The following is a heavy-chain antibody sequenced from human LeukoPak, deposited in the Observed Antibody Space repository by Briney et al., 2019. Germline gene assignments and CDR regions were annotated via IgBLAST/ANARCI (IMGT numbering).Heavy chain of an antibody. CDR2: IKQDGSEK. Sequence: GGSLRLSCAASGFTFSSYYMSWVPQAPGEGVEGGANIKQDGSEKYYVDSVKGRFTISRENAKNSLSLQMNSLRAEDSAVYYCANLGYCSSVSCSRAWFDYWGQGTLVTVSS. CDR1: GFTFSSYY. J-gene: IGHJ5*01. V-gene: IGHV3-7*01. D-gene: IGHD2-2*01. CDR3: ANLGYCSSVSCSRAWFDY.